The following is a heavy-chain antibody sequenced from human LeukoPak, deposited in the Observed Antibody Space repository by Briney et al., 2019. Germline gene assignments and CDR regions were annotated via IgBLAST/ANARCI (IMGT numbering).Heavy chain of an antibody. D-gene: IGHD3-22*01. CDR1: GFTFSSYA. CDR3: ASANTRSGYYSFDY. V-gene: IGHV3-30-3*01. Sequence: PGGSLRLSCAASGFTFSSYAMSWVRQAPGKGLEWVAVISYDGSNKYYADSVKGRFTISRDNSKNTLYLQMNSLRAEDTAVYYCASANTRSGYYSFDYWGQGTLVTVSS. J-gene: IGHJ4*02. CDR2: ISYDGSNK.